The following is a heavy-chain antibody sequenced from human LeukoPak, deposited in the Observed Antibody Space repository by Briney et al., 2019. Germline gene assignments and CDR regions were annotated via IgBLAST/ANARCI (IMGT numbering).Heavy chain of an antibody. CDR2: ISGSGDNT. Sequence: GGSLRLSCAASGFTFSCYAMSWVRQAPGKGLEWVSGISGSGDNTYYADSVKGRFTISRDNSKNTLYVQVNSLGTEDTAAYYCAKGSYYDSSGSFYFDYWGQGTLVTVSS. CDR1: GFTFSCYA. CDR3: AKGSYYDSSGSFYFDY. V-gene: IGHV3-23*01. D-gene: IGHD3-22*01. J-gene: IGHJ4*02.